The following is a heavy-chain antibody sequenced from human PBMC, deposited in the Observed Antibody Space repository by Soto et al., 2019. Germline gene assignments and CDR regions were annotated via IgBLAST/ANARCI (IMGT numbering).Heavy chain of an antibody. CDR2: IKQDGSEK. J-gene: IGHJ3*02. CDR1: GFTFSSYW. V-gene: IGHV3-7*01. Sequence: EVQLVESGGGLVQPGGSLRLSCAASGFTFSSYWMSWVRQSPGKGLEWVANIKQDGSEKSYVDSVKGRFTISRDNAKNSLYLQMNSLRAEDTAVYYCARESYIVATSEENEAFDIWGQGTMVTVSS. CDR3: ARESYIVATSEENEAFDI. D-gene: IGHD5-12*01.